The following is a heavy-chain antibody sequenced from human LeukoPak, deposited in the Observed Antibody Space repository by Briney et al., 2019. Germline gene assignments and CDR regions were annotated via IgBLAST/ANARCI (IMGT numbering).Heavy chain of an antibody. CDR3: ARTPSGYGRVYFDY. D-gene: IGHD5-12*01. V-gene: IGHV3-33*01. J-gene: IGHJ4*02. CDR2: IWYEGSNK. CDR1: GFTFRSYG. Sequence: GGSLRLFCGASGFTFRSYGMHWVRQAPGKGLAWVAVIWYEGSNKYYADSVKGRFTISRDNSKNTLYRQMNSLRAEDTAVYYCARTPSGYGRVYFDYWGQGTLVTVSS.